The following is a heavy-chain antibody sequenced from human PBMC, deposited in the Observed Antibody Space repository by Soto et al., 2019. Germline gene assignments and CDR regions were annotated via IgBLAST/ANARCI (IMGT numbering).Heavy chain of an antibody. CDR2: ISYDGSNK. Sequence: PGGSLRLSCAASGFTFSSYGMHWVRQAPGKGLEWVAVISYDGSNKYYADSVKGRFTISRDNSKNTLYLQMNSLRAEDTAVYYCAKDGYCSGGSCYTLYWMTEYYFDYWGQGTLVTVSS. D-gene: IGHD2-15*01. V-gene: IGHV3-30*18. CDR1: GFTFSSYG. CDR3: AKDGYCSGGSCYTLYWMTEYYFDY. J-gene: IGHJ4*02.